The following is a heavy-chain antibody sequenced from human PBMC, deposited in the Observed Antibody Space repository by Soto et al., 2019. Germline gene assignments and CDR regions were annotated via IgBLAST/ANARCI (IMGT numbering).Heavy chain of an antibody. CDR2: IYHTGTT. Sequence: KPXGTLSLTCTVSGDSIRSSYWTWIRQAPGRGLEWIGDIYHTGTTNYNPSLKSRVSISVDTSKNQFSLRLRSVTAADTAIYFCAKISAGSTDETMFTVFDHWGQGTLVTVSS. CDR1: GDSIRSSY. V-gene: IGHV4-59*03. CDR3: AKISAGSTDETMFTVFDH. J-gene: IGHJ4*02. D-gene: IGHD6-13*01.